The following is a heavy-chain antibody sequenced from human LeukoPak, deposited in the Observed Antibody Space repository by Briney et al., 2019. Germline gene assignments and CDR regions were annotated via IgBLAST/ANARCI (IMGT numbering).Heavy chain of an antibody. D-gene: IGHD3-22*01. CDR2: IYPGDSET. J-gene: IGHJ4*02. CDR3: ARHPTSGYYPDY. CDR1: GSPFITSW. Sequence: GGSLKISGKVPGSPFITSWIAWAGQMPGKGLEWMGIIYPGDSETRYHAPFQGQFPISVDKSINPAYLQWSSLKASDTAMYFCARHPTSGYYPDYWGQGTLVTVSS. V-gene: IGHV5-51*01.